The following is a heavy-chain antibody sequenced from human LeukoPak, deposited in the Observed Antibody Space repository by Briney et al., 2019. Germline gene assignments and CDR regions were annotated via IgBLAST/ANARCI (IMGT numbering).Heavy chain of an antibody. CDR3: AKSGQNYYGSV. CDR1: GFTLSSYG. V-gene: IGHV3-30*18. Sequence: GGSLRLSCAASGFTLSSYGVHWVPQAPGKGPEGVAVISYDGSYKYYADSVTGRFTISRDNSKNTLYLQMNSLRAEDTAVYYCAKSGQNYYGSVWGQGTQVTVSS. J-gene: IGHJ4*02. D-gene: IGHD3-10*01. CDR2: ISYDGSYK.